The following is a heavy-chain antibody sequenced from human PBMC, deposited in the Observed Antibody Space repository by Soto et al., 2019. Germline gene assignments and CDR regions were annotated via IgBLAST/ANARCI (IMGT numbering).Heavy chain of an antibody. CDR2: IDWDDDK. CDR3: ARIAVNDRANYRHFYYYGMDV. CDR1: GFSLSNARMG. Sequence: SGPTLVNPTETLTLTCTVSGFSLSNARMGVSWIRQPPGEALEWLAFIDWDDDKYYSTSLKTRLTISKDTSKNQVVLTMTNMDPVDTGTYYCARIAVNDRANYRHFYYYGMDVWGQGTTVTVSS. J-gene: IGHJ6*02. D-gene: IGHD1-1*01. V-gene: IGHV2-70*01.